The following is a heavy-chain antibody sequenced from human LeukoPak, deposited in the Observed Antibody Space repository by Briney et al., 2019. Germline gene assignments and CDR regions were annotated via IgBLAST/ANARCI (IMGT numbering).Heavy chain of an antibody. J-gene: IGHJ6*02. CDR1: GFTFSTYT. CDR2: IWYDGSNK. CDR3: AKEAPRTYGMDV. Sequence: GGSLGLSCAASGFTFSTYTIHWVRQAPGKGLEWVAVIWYDGSNKYYADSVRGRFTISRDNSKNTLYLQMNSLRAEDTAVYYCAKEAPRTYGMDVWGQGTTVTVSS. V-gene: IGHV3-30*02.